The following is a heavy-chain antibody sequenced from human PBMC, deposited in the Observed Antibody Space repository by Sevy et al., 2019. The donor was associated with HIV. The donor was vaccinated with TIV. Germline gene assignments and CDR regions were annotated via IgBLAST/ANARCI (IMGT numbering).Heavy chain of an antibody. CDR1: GFTLSTYV. Sequence: GGSLRLSCAASGFTLSTYVMTWVRQAPGKGLEWVSGISSSGYTTYYADSVKGRFTISRDNSKNTLYLQMNSLRAEDTAVYYCAKLLRGDYEAFDICGQGTMVTVSS. V-gene: IGHV3-23*01. J-gene: IGHJ3*02. CDR3: AKLLRGDYEAFDI. D-gene: IGHD4-17*01. CDR2: ISSSGYTT.